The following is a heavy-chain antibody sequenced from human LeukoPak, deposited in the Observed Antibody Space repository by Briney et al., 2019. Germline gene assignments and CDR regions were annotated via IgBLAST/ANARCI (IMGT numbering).Heavy chain of an antibody. D-gene: IGHD3-3*01. CDR3: ARLVDNYDFWSGYFYNWFDP. V-gene: IGHV3-7*01. CDR2: IKQDGSEK. CDR1: GFTFSSYW. Sequence: GGSLRLSCAASGFTFSSYWMSWVRQAPGKGLEWVANIKQDGSEKYYVDSVKGRFTISRDDAKNSLYVQMNSLRAEDTAVYYCARLVDNYDFWSGYFYNWFDPWGQGTLVTVSS. J-gene: IGHJ5*02.